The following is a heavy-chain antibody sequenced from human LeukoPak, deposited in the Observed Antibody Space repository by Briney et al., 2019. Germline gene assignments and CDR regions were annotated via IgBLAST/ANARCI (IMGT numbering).Heavy chain of an antibody. Sequence: GGSLRLSCAASGFTFSNAWMSWVRQAPGKGLEWVGRIKSKTDGGTTDYAAPVKGRFTISRDDPKNTLYVQMNSLKTEDTAVYYCITAHGDYAYFDYWGQGTLVTVSS. CDR2: IKSKTDGGTT. V-gene: IGHV3-15*01. CDR1: GFTFSNAW. J-gene: IGHJ4*02. D-gene: IGHD4-17*01. CDR3: ITAHGDYAYFDY.